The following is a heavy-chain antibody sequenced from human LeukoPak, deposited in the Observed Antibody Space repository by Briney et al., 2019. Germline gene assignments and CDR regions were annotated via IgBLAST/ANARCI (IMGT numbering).Heavy chain of an antibody. Sequence: GASVTVSFTASGYTFTVYYMHWVRQAPGQGLEWMGWINPNSGGTNYAQKFQGRVTMTRDTSISTAYMELSRLRSDDTAVYYCARGVYYGGNSAGGYWGQGTLVTVSS. J-gene: IGHJ4*02. V-gene: IGHV1-2*02. CDR2: INPNSGGT. CDR3: ARGVYYGGNSAGGY. CDR1: GYTFTVYY. D-gene: IGHD4-23*01.